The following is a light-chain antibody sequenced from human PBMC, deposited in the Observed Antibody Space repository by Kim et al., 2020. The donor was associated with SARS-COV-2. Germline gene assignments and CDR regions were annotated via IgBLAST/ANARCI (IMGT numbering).Light chain of an antibody. Sequence: ASVGDRVTITCRAGQGIRNDLVWYQQKPGKAPKRLIYAASSLQSGVPSGFSGSGSGTEFTLTISSLQTEDFATYYCLQHNSYPWTFGQGTKVDIK. J-gene: IGKJ1*01. V-gene: IGKV1-17*01. CDR1: QGIRND. CDR2: AAS. CDR3: LQHNSYPWT.